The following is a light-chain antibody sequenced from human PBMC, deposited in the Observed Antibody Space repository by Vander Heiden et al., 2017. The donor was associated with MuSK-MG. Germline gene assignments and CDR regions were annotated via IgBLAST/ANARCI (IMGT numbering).Light chain of an antibody. CDR2: AAS. V-gene: IGKV1-39*01. Sequence: DIQMTQSPSSLSASVGDRVSITCRAGQTIGTFLNWYQQKPGKAPSLLIYAASALQTGVPSRFSGRGSRTDFTLTIIRLQLEDFATYYCQHSDNRHGTFGQGTKVDI. J-gene: IGKJ3*01. CDR1: QTIGTF. CDR3: QHSDNRHGT.